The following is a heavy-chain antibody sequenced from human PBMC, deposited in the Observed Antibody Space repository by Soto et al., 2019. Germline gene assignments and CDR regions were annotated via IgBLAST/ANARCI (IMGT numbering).Heavy chain of an antibody. CDR1: GFTFTTFD. D-gene: IGHD5-12*01. CDR2: VRGRDGST. CDR3: AKGAWLDY. J-gene: IGHJ4*02. V-gene: IGHV3-23*01. Sequence: GGSLRLSCAASGFTFTTFDMSWARQAPGKGLEWVSVVRGRDGSTSYADSLKGRFTISKDSSKNTLYLQMNSLRAEDTALYYCAKGAWLDYWGQGTLVTVSS.